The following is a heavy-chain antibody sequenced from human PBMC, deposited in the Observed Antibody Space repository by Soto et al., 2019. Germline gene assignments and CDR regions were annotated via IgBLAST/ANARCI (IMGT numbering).Heavy chain of an antibody. Sequence: QVQLVESGGGVVQPGRSLRLSCAASGFTFSSYGMHWVRQAPGKGLEWVAVISYDGRNKYYADSVKGRFTISRDNSKSTLYLQMNSLRADDTAVYYCAKDALPYQFGEPTGMDVWGQGTTVTVSS. J-gene: IGHJ6*02. CDR3: AKDALPYQFGEPTGMDV. D-gene: IGHD3-10*01. CDR1: GFTFSSYG. CDR2: ISYDGRNK. V-gene: IGHV3-30*18.